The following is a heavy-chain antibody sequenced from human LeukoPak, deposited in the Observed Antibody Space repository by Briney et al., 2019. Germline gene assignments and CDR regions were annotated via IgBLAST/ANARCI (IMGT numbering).Heavy chain of an antibody. Sequence: ASVKVSCKASGYTFTSYYMHWVRQAPGQGLEGMGLINPSGGSTSYAQKFQGRVTMTRDTSTSTVYMELSSLRSEDTAVYYCARGGGTLQAVAATGFDYWGQGTLVTVSS. V-gene: IGHV1-46*01. J-gene: IGHJ4*02. CDR1: GYTFTSYY. D-gene: IGHD6-19*01. CDR3: ARGGGTLQAVAATGFDY. CDR2: INPSGGST.